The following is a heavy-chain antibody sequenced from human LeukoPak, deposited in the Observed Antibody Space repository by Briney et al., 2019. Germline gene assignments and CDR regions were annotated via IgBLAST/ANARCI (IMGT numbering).Heavy chain of an antibody. D-gene: IGHD4-17*01. J-gene: IGHJ4*02. Sequence: ASVKVSCKASGGTFSSYAISWVRQAPGQGLEWMGIINPSGGSTSYAQKFQGRVTMTRDTSTSTVYMELSSLRSEDTAVYYCARHDYELGASDYWGQGTLVTVSS. V-gene: IGHV1-46*01. CDR3: ARHDYELGASDY. CDR2: INPSGGST. CDR1: GGTFSSYA.